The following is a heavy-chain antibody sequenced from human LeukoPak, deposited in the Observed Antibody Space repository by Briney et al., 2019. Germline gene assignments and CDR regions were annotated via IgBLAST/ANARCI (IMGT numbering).Heavy chain of an antibody. CDR2: INPNSGGT. J-gene: IGHJ4*02. D-gene: IGHD3-3*01. V-gene: IGHV1-2*02. Sequence: ASVKVSCKASGYTFTGYYMHWVRQAPGQGLEWMGWINPNSGGTNYAQKFQGRVTMTRDTSISTAYMELSRLRSDDTAVYYCARVSGFWSGYYTFDYWGQGTLVTVSS. CDR1: GYTFTGYY. CDR3: ARVSGFWSGYYTFDY.